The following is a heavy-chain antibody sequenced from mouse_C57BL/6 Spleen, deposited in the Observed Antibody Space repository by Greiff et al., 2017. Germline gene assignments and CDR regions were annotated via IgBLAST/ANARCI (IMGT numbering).Heavy chain of an antibody. CDR1: GYAFTNYL. V-gene: IGHV1-54*01. J-gene: IGHJ4*01. CDR2: INPGSGGT. D-gene: IGHD1-1*01. CDR3: AREGRYYYGSSYGAMDY. Sequence: VMLVESGAELVRPGTSVKVSCKASGYAFTNYLIEWVKQRPGQGLEWIGVINPGSGGTNYNEKFKGKATLTADKSSSTAYMQLSSLTSEDSAVYFCAREGRYYYGSSYGAMDYWGQGTSVTVSS.